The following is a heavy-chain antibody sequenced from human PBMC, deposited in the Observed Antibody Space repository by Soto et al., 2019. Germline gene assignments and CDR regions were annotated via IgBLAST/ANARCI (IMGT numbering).Heavy chain of an antibody. J-gene: IGHJ3*02. D-gene: IGHD3-3*02. CDR3: AKDAFLDPNAFDI. CDR1: GFTFIRYA. V-gene: IGHV3-23*01. CDR2: ISGSGGST. Sequence: PRGSLRLSCAASGFTFIRYAMSWVRQAPGKGLEWVSAISGSGGSTYYADSVKGRFTISRDNSKNTLYLQMNSLRAEDTAVYYCAKDAFLDPNAFDIWGQGTMVTVSS.